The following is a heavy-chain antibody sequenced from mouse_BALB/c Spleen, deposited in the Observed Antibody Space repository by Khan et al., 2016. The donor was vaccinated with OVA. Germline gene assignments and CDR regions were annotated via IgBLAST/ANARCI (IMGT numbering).Heavy chain of an antibody. Sequence: EVKLEVSGPGLVKPSQSLSLTCTVTGYSITSDYAWNWIRQFPGNKLEWMGYISYSGRTSYNPSLKSRISITRDTSKNQFFLQLNSVTTEDTATYYCARSVTITTVVATDFDYWGKGTTLTVSS. CDR2: ISYSGRT. D-gene: IGHD1-1*01. CDR3: ARSVTITTVVATDFDY. J-gene: IGHJ2*01. V-gene: IGHV3-2*02. CDR1: GYSITSDYA.